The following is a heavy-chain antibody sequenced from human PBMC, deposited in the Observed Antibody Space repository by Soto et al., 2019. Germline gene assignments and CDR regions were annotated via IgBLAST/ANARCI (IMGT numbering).Heavy chain of an antibody. J-gene: IGHJ4*02. CDR2: ISAYNGNR. V-gene: IGHV1-18*01. CDR1: GYTFFNYG. CDR3: ARDGITLAGSFDY. D-gene: IGHD6-19*01. Sequence: QVQLVQSGAEVKKPGASVKVSCKASGYTFFNYGISWVRQAPGQGLEWMGWISAYNGNRNYAGKFQGRATMTTETSTITAYMEWRSLRSDDTAVYYCARDGITLAGSFDYWGQGTLVTVSS.